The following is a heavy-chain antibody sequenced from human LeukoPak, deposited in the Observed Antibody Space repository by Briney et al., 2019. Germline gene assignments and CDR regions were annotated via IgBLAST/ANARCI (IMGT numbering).Heavy chain of an antibody. V-gene: IGHV3-74*01. CDR2: IKSDGST. D-gene: IGHD3-22*01. CDR1: VFTFSSYW. J-gene: IGHJ1*01. CDR3: ARAPSEIGGYYPEYFRH. Sequence: VGSLRLSCAASVFTFSSYWMHWVGQAPGKGLVWVSRIKSDGSTRYADSVKGRFTISRDNAKNTVSLQMNSLRAEDTGVYYCARAPSEIGGYYPEYFRHWGQGTLVTVSP.